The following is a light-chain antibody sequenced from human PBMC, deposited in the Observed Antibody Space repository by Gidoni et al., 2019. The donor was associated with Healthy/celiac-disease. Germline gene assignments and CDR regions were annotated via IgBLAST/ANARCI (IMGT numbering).Light chain of an antibody. V-gene: IGLV2-23*03. J-gene: IGLJ3*02. CDR1: RIDVGSYNL. Sequence: QSALTQPASVSGSPGQSLTISCPGTRIDVGSYNLDSWYQPHPGKAPKRMIYEGSKRPSGVSNRFSGSKSGNTASLTISGLQAEDEADYYCCSYAGSSTFWVFGGGTKLTVL. CDR3: CSYAGSSTFWV. CDR2: EGS.